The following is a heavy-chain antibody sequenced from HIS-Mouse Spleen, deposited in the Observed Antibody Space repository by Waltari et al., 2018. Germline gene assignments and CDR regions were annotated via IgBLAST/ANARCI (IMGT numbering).Heavy chain of an antibody. CDR2: IYYSGST. J-gene: IGHJ3*02. D-gene: IGHD3-3*01. Sequence: QVQLQESGPGLVKPSETLSLTCTVSGGSISSYYWSWIRPPPGKGLEWIGYIYYSGSTNYNPSLKSRVTISVDTSKNQFSLKLSSVTAADTAVYYCARSLYDFWSGYAFDIWGQGTMVTVSS. CDR1: GGSISSYY. V-gene: IGHV4-59*08. CDR3: ARSLYDFWSGYAFDI.